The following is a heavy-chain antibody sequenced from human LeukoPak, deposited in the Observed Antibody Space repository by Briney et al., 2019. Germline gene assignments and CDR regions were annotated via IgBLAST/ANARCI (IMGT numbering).Heavy chain of an antibody. Sequence: PSQTLSLTCTVSGGSISTGDYYWSWIRQPPGKGLEYIGYIYYSGSTYYNPSLKSRITISVDTSKNQFSLKLSSVPAADTAVYYCARAQYGSGSYSYYYYGMDVWGQGTTVTVSS. CDR1: GGSISTGDYY. J-gene: IGHJ6*02. D-gene: IGHD3-10*01. V-gene: IGHV4-30-4*01. CDR2: IYYSGST. CDR3: ARAQYGSGSYSYYYYGMDV.